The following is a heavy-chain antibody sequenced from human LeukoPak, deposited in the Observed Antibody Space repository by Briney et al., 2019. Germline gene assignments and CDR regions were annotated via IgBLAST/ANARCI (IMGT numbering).Heavy chain of an antibody. J-gene: IGHJ4*02. D-gene: IGHD2-15*01. CDR2: ISYDGITK. V-gene: IGHV3-30*03. CDR3: VFCSGGNCYYAVRGWTY. CDR1: GFSFSDYG. Sequence: GGSLRLSCVASGFSFSDYGMHWVRQAPGKGLEWMAVISYDGITKKYADSVQGRFTISRDNSKNTVQLEMNSLRVEDTAVYYCVFCSGGNCYYAVRGWTYWGQGTLVTVSS.